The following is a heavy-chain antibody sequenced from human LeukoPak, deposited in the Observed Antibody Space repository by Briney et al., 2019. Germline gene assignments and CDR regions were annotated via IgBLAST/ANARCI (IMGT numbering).Heavy chain of an antibody. Sequence: GGSLRLSCAASGFTFSSYSMNWVRQAPGKGLEWVSSISSSSSYIYYADSVKGRFTISRDNAKNSLYLQMNSLRAEDTAVYYCAREDTAMVTSLRHFDYWGQGTLVTVSS. D-gene: IGHD5-18*01. CDR3: AREDTAMVTSLRHFDY. CDR1: GFTFSSYS. V-gene: IGHV3-21*01. CDR2: ISSSSSYI. J-gene: IGHJ4*02.